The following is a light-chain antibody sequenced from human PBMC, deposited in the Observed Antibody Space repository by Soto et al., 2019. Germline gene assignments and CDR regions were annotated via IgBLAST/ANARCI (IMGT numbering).Light chain of an antibody. CDR2: EVN. Sequence: QSALTQPRSVSGSPGPSVTISCTATGSDVGDSSHVSWYQLHPGKAPKLMIYEVNNRPSGVPDRFSGSKSGSTASLTISGLQAEDEAEYYCCLSPGSLTWLFGGGTKRTVL. CDR3: CLSPGSLTWL. CDR1: GSDVGDSSH. V-gene: IGLV2-11*01. J-gene: IGLJ3*02.